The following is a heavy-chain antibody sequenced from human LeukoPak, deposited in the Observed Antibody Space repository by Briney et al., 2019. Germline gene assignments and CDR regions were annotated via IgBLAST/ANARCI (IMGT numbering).Heavy chain of an antibody. CDR3: ARGHRMGNGWADY. Sequence: GTSLGLSCAASGFIFDTYGMHWVRQAPGKGLEWVAVIWYDGSYKYYADSVKGRFTISRDNSKNTLYLQMNSLRAEDTAIYYCARGHRMGNGWADYWGRGTQVTVSS. J-gene: IGHJ4*02. D-gene: IGHD6-19*01. CDR2: IWYDGSYK. V-gene: IGHV3-33*01. CDR1: GFIFDTYG.